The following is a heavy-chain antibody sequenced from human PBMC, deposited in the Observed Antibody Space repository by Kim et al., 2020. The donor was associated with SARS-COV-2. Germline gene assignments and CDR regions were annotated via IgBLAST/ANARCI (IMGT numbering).Heavy chain of an antibody. CDR3: ARGGYSSFDF. J-gene: IGHJ4*02. D-gene: IGHD2-21*01. CDR2: K. V-gene: IGHV3-7*01. Sequence: KDDVESMKGRFTISRENARNALLLQMNSLRVEDTAVYYCARGGYSSFDFWGQGTLVTVSS.